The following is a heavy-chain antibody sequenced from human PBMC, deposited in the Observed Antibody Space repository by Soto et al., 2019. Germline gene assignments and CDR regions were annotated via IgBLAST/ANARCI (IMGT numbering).Heavy chain of an antibody. CDR3: ERDRYYYDSSGYGSFGY. D-gene: IGHD3-22*01. CDR2: IGPNSRDT. V-gene: IGHV1-2*02. Sequence: ASVKVSCKASGYTFTAYYIHWVRQAPGQGLEWMGWIGPNSRDTNNAQKFQGRVTMTRDASTRTAYMELSRLRSDDTAVYYCERDRYYYDSSGYGSFGYWGQGTLVTVSS. CDR1: GYTFTAYY. J-gene: IGHJ4*02.